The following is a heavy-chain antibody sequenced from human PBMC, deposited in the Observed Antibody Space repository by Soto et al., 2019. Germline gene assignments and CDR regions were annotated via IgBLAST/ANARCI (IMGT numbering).Heavy chain of an antibody. CDR2: ISGSGGST. J-gene: IGHJ3*02. CDR3: AKGRGATPLRAFDI. CDR1: GFTFSRYA. V-gene: IGHV3-23*01. D-gene: IGHD1-26*01. Sequence: EVQLLESGGGLVQPEGSLRLSCAASGFTFSRYAVSWVRQAPGKGLEWVSAISGSGGSTYYADSVKGRFTISRDNSKNTLYLQMNSLRAEDTAVYYCAKGRGATPLRAFDIWGQGTMVTVSS.